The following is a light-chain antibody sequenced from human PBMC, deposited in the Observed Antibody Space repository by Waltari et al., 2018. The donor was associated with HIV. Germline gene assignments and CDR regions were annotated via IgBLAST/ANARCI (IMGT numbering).Light chain of an antibody. Sequence: QTVVTQEPSFSVSPGGTVTLTCGLSSGSVSTSSYPRWYQQTPGQAPRTLIYSTNTRSSGVPDRFSGSILGNKAALTITGAQADDESDYYCVLYMGSGIGVFGGGTKLTVL. CDR3: VLYMGSGIGV. CDR2: STN. J-gene: IGLJ2*01. V-gene: IGLV8-61*01. CDR1: SGSVSTSSY.